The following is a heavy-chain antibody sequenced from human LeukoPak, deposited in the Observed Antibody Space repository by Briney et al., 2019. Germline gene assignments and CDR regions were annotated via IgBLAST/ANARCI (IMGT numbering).Heavy chain of an antibody. D-gene: IGHD3-3*01. CDR3: ARAGGVTIFGVGADPLDY. J-gene: IGHJ4*02. CDR1: GYTFTSYY. Sequence: GASVKVSCKASGYTFTSYYMHWVRQAPGQGLEWMGIINPSGGSTSYAQKFQGRVTMTRDTSTSTVYMELSSLRSGDTAVYYCARAGGVTIFGVGADPLDYWGQGTLVTVSS. V-gene: IGHV1-46*01. CDR2: INPSGGST.